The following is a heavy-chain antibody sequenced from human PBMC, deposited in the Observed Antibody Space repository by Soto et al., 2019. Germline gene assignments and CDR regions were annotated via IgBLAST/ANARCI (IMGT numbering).Heavy chain of an antibody. V-gene: IGHV3-53*01. CDR1: GFTVSSNY. J-gene: IGHJ6*02. CDR3: ARDHSRFDYGDPYYYGMDV. Sequence: GDSLRLSWAASGFTVSSNYMSWVRQAPGKGLEWVSVIYSGGSTYYADSVKGRFTISRDNSKNTLYLQMNSLRAEDTAVYYGARDHSRFDYGDPYYYGMDVWGQGTTVTVSS. D-gene: IGHD4-17*01. CDR2: IYSGGST.